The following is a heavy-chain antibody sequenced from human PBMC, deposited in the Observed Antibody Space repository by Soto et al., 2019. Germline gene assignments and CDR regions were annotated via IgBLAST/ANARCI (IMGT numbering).Heavy chain of an antibody. Sequence: PSETLSLTCAVSGGSISSGGYSWSWIRQPPGKGLEWIGYIYHSGSTYYNPSLKSRVTISVDRSKNQFSLKLSSVTAADTAVYYCARDPGSGSYYGWFDPWGQGTLVTVS. J-gene: IGHJ5*02. D-gene: IGHD3-10*01. V-gene: IGHV4-30-2*01. CDR3: ARDPGSGSYYGWFDP. CDR1: GGSISSGGYS. CDR2: IYHSGST.